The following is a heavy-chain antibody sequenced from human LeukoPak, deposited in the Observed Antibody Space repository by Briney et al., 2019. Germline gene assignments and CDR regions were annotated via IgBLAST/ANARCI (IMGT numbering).Heavy chain of an antibody. CDR2: ISSSSGVTI. V-gene: IGHV3-48*03. CDR1: GFAFSNYE. J-gene: IGHJ4*02. CDR3: ARFTSGWYYFDH. D-gene: IGHD6-19*01. Sequence: GGSLILSGAASGFAFSNYEMNWVRQAPGKGLEWVSYISSSSGVTIYYADSVKGRFTISRDNAKNSLYLQMNSLRAEDTAVYYCARFTSGWYYFDHWGQGTLVTVSS.